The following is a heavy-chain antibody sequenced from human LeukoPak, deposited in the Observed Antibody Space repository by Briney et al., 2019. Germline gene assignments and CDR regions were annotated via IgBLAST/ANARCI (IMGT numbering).Heavy chain of an antibody. CDR2: ISSSSSYI. J-gene: IGHJ5*02. V-gene: IGHV3-21*01. CDR1: GFTFSSYS. D-gene: IGHD3-9*01. CDR3: ARGVVYYDILTGYLTGNWFDP. Sequence: GGSLRLSCAASGFTFSSYSMNWVRQAPGKGLEWVSSISSSSSYIYYADSVKGRFTISRDNAKNSLYLQMNSLRAEDTAVYYCARGVVYYDILTGYLTGNWFDPWGQGTLVTVSS.